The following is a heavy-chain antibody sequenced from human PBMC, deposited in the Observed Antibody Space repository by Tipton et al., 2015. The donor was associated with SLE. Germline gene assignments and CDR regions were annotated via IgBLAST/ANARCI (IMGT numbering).Heavy chain of an antibody. CDR3: ASRRHYYDSSGYYWGAFDI. V-gene: IGHV4-59*11. J-gene: IGHJ3*02. CDR1: GGSISSHY. CDR2: IYYSGST. D-gene: IGHD3-22*01. Sequence: TLSLTCTVSGGSISSHYWSWIRQPPGKGLEWIGYIYYSGSTNYNPSLKSRVTISVDTSTNQFSLKLNSVTAADTAVYYCASRRHYYDSSGYYWGAFDIWGQGTMVTVSS.